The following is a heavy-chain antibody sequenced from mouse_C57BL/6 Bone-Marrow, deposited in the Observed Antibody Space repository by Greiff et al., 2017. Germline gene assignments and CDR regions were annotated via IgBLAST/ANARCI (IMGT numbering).Heavy chain of an antibody. CDR1: GYTFTSYW. CDR3: ARRDGGFAY. J-gene: IGHJ3*01. CDR2: IDPSDSYT. Sequence: QVQLQQPGAELVMPGASVKLSCKASGYTFTSYWMHWVKQRPGQGLEWIGEIDPSDSYTNYNQKFKGKSTLTVDTSSSTAYMQLSSLASEDSAVCYCARRDGGFAYWGQGTLVTVCA. D-gene: IGHD1-1*01. V-gene: IGHV1-69*01.